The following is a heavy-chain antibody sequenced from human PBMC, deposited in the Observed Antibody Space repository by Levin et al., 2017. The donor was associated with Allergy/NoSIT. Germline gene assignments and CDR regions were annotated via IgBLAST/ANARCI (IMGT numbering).Heavy chain of an antibody. J-gene: IGHJ4*02. CDR3: AREAYYYDSTTYYTPNDY. V-gene: IGHV3-11*01. CDR1: GFTFSEHY. CDR2: ISGDSSSI. D-gene: IGHD3-22*01. Sequence: SCAASGFTFSEHYMSWIRQAPGKGLEWVSYISGDSSSIFYADSVKGRFTISRDNVKNSLYLQLNSLRAEDTAVYYCAREAYYYDSTTYYTPNDYWGQGTLVTVSS.